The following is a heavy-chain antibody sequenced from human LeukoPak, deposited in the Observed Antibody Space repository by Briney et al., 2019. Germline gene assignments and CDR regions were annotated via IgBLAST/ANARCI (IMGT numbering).Heavy chain of an antibody. CDR2: IREDGSET. J-gene: IGHJ4*02. D-gene: IGHD1-26*01. CDR1: GFTFTNHW. CDR3: ARDYRGGWNDY. V-gene: IGHV3-7*01. Sequence: GGSLRLSCVATGFTFTNHWMGWVRQTIGKGLECVAKIREDGSETHYVDSVKGRFTISRDNARNSLFLQMNNLRAEDTAVYYCARDYRGGWNDYWGQGTLVTVSS.